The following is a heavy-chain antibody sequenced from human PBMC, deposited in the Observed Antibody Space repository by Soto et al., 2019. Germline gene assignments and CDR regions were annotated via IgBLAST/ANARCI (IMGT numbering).Heavy chain of an antibody. CDR3: VRIYDCGGDCYPFDY. J-gene: IGHJ4*02. CDR2: IFSNDER. Sequence: SGPTLVNPTETLTLTCSVSGSSLTSNVVGVGWIRQPPGKALEWLAHIFSNDERSYSTSLKSRLTISKDTSKSQVVLTMTNTDPVDTATYYCVRIYDCGGDCYPFDYWGQGTLVTVSS. CDR1: GSSLTSNVVG. D-gene: IGHD2-21*02. V-gene: IGHV2-26*01.